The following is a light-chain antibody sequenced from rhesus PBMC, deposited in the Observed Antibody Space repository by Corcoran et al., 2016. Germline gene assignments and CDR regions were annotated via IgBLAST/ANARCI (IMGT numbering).Light chain of an antibody. CDR3: VQSIAFPYS. Sequence: DIVMTQTPLSLPITPGEPASISCRSSQSLLHSNGNTYLHWYLQKPAHFPQLRIYGGSNIAAVVPVRFSGSGSGTDFTLKISKVEAEDVGVYYCVQSIAFPYSFGQGAKVEIK. V-gene: IGKV2-72*01. J-gene: IGKJ2*01. CDR1: QSLLHSNGNTY. CDR2: GGS.